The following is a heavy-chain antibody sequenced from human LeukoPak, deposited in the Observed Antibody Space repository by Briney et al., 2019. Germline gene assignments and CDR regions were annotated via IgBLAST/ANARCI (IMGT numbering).Heavy chain of an antibody. V-gene: IGHV4-59*12. CDR1: GGSISSYY. J-gene: IGHJ5*02. CDR2: IYYSGST. CDR3: ARDSGTTGEVKFDP. Sequence: SETLSLTCTVSGGSISSYYWSWIRQPPGKGLEWIGYIYYSGSTNYNPSLKSRVTISVHTSKNQFSLKLSFVTAADTAVYYCARDSGTTGEVKFDPWGQGTLVTVSS. D-gene: IGHD4-17*01.